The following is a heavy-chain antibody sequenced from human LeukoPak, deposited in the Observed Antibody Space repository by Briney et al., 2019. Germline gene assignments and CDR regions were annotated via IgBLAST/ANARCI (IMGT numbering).Heavy chain of an antibody. D-gene: IGHD5-12*01. CDR2: IDPRDSYS. CDR3: ARVSTPSAYDPFDF. V-gene: IGHV5-10-1*01. J-gene: IGHJ4*02. CDR1: GYSFTNYW. Sequence: GESLRISCKGFGYSFTNYWITWVRQMPGKGLEWMGRIDPRDSYSNYSPSFQGHVTISVDKSINTVYLQWSSLKASDTAMYYCARVSTPSAYDPFDFWGQGTLVTVSS.